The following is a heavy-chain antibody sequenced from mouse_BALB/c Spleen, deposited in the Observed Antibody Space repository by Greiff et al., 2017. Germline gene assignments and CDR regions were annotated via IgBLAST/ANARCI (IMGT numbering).Heavy chain of an antibody. CDR3: TRRGYYYGSSWYFDV. CDR2: IYPSDSYT. D-gene: IGHD1-1*01. V-gene: IGHV1-69*02. CDR1: GYTFTSYW. Sequence: QVQLQQPGAELVRPGASVKLSCKASGYTFTSYWINWVKQRPGQGLEWIGNIYPSDSYTNYNQKFKDKATLTVDKSSSTAYMQLSSPTSEDSAVYYCTRRGYYYGSSWYFDVWGAGTTVTVSS. J-gene: IGHJ1*01.